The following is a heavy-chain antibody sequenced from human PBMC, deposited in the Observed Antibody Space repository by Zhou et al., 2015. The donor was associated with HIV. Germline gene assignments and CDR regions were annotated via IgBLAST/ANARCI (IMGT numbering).Heavy chain of an antibody. CDR1: GGSFRTYG. J-gene: IGHJ2*01. D-gene: IGHD5-24*01. V-gene: IGHV1-69*01. Sequence: QVQLVQSGPEVKKPGSSLRVSCKPSGGSFRTYGIHWVRQAPGQGLEWMGGIIPVFGTPTYAQNIQGRITISADESTSTAYMELSSLRSEDTAVYYCARGGRWLQHSELYFDLWGRGTLVTVSS. CDR3: ARGGRWLQHSELYFDL. CDR2: IIPVFGTP.